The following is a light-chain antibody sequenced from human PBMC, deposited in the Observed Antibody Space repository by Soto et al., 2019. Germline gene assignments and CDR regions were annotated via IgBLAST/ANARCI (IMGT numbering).Light chain of an antibody. V-gene: IGKV1-5*03. CDR3: QQLNSYPLT. CDR1: QSISTH. CDR2: KAS. J-gene: IGKJ4*01. Sequence: DIQMKQSPSTLSASVGDRVTITCRASQSISTHLAWYQQKPGKAPKLLISKASSLETGVPSRFSGSGSGTEFTLTISSLQPEDFATYYCQQLNSYPLTFGGGTKVDIK.